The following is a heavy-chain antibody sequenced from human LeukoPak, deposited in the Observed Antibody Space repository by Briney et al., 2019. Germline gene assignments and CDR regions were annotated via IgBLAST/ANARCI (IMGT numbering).Heavy chain of an antibody. CDR1: GGSFSGYY. CDR3: ARGRTRRGVDY. CDR2: INHSGST. J-gene: IGHJ4*02. D-gene: IGHD3/OR15-3a*01. V-gene: IGHV4-34*01. Sequence: TSETLSLTCAVYGGSFSGYYWSWIRQPPGKGLEWIGEINHSGSTNYNPSLKSRVTISVDTSKNQFSLKLSSVTVADTAVYYCARGRTRRGVDYWGQGTLVTVSS.